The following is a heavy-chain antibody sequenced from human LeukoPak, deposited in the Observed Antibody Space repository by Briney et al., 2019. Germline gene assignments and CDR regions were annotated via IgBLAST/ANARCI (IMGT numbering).Heavy chain of an antibody. CDR3: ARFGAPHTYYYDSSGYRHDAFDI. D-gene: IGHD3-22*01. J-gene: IGHJ3*02. CDR1: GFTVSSNY. V-gene: IGHV3-53*01. CDR2: IYSGGST. Sequence: PGGSLRLSCAASGFTVSSNYMSWVRQAPGKGLEWVSVIYSGGSTYYADSVKGRFTISRDNAKNSLYLQMNSLRAEDTAVYYCARFGAPHTYYYDSSGYRHDAFDIWGQGTMVTVSS.